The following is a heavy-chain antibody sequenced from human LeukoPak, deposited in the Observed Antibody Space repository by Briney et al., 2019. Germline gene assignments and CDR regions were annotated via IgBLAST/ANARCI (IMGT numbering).Heavy chain of an antibody. V-gene: IGHV4-59*01. Sequence: SETLSLTCTVSGGSISSYYWSWIRQPPGKGLEWVGYFYYSGSTNYNPSLKSRVTISVDTSKNQFSLKLSSVTAADTAVYYCARSSPYDFWSGYYILFDYWGQGALVTVSS. CDR3: ARSSPYDFWSGYYILFDY. J-gene: IGHJ4*02. CDR2: FYYSGST. D-gene: IGHD3-3*01. CDR1: GGSISSYY.